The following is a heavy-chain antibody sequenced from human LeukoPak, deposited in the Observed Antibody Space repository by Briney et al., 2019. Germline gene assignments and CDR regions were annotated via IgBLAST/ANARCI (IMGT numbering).Heavy chain of an antibody. D-gene: IGHD5-18*01. J-gene: IGHJ6*03. Sequence: GGSLRLSCAASGFSFSNYILTWVRQAPGKGLEWVSSISGGSSYMYYADAVKGRFTISRDNAKNSLHLQMNSLRAEDTAVYYCARTEESGYNSGYFGYYYYMDVWGKGTTVTVSS. V-gene: IGHV3-21*04. CDR2: ISGGSSYM. CDR3: ARTEESGYNSGYFGYYYYMDV. CDR1: GFSFSNYI.